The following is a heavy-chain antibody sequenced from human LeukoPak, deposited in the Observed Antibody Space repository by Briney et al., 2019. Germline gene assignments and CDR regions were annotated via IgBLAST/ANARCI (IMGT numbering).Heavy chain of an antibody. V-gene: IGHV3-21*01. J-gene: IGHJ6*02. CDR1: GFTFSSYS. Sequence: GGSLRLSCAASGFTFSSYSMNWVRQAPGKGLEWVSSISSSSSYIYYADSVKGRFTISRDNAKNSLYLQMNSLRAEDTAVYYCARERFLEWSLDYNYGMDVWGQGTTVTVSS. CDR3: ARERFLEWSLDYNYGMDV. D-gene: IGHD3-3*01. CDR2: ISSSSSYI.